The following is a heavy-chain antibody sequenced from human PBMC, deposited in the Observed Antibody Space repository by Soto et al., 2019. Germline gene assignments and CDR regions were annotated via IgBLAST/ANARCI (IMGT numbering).Heavy chain of an antibody. Sequence: QVQLQESGPGLVKPSQTLSLTCTVSGGSISSGGYYWSWIRQHPGKGLEWIGYIYYSGSTYYNPSLQSRVTIAVDTSKNQFSLKLSSVTAADTAVYYCARFQIGYCSGGRCPGVDPWGQGALVTVSS. CDR1: GGSISSGGYY. CDR3: ARFQIGYCSGGRCPGVDP. CDR2: IYYSGST. V-gene: IGHV4-31*03. D-gene: IGHD2-15*01. J-gene: IGHJ5*02.